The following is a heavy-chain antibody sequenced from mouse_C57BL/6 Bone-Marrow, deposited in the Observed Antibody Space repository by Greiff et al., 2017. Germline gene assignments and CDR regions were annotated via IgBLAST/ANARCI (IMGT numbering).Heavy chain of an antibody. CDR1: GYSITSGYY. CDR3: ARGSSFDF. Sequence: EVQLQQSGPGLVKPSPSLSLSCSVTGYSITSGYYCNWIRQLPGNKLEWMGYISYDGGNNYNPSLKNRNSITRDTSKNQFFLKLNSVTTEDTATYYCARGSSFDFWGTGTTVTVSA. CDR2: ISYDGGN. J-gene: IGHJ1*03. D-gene: IGHD1-3*01. V-gene: IGHV3-6*01.